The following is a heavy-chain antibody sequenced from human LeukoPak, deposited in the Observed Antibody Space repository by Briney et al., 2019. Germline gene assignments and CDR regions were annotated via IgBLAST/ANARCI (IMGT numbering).Heavy chain of an antibody. CDR3: ARGRGVVTANNLPLFGY. Sequence: ASVKVSCKASGYTFTGCYMHWVRQAPGQGLEWMGWTNPNSGDTHYGQKFQGRVTMTRDTSISTAYMELSRLTSDDTAVYYCARGRGVVTANNLPLFGYWGQGTLVTVSS. D-gene: IGHD2-21*02. CDR1: GYTFTGCY. V-gene: IGHV1-2*02. CDR2: TNPNSGDT. J-gene: IGHJ4*02.